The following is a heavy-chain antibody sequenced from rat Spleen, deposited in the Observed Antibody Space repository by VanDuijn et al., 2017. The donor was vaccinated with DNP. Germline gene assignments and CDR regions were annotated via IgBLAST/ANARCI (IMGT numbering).Heavy chain of an antibody. CDR1: GFTFSDYY. V-gene: IGHV5-22*01. CDR3: ARPYYYRYSGWFAY. CDR2: ISYDGGST. D-gene: IGHD1-2*01. J-gene: IGHJ3*01. Sequence: EVQLVESGGGLVQPGRSLKLSCAASGFTFSDYYMAWVRQAPKKGLEWVAYISYDGGSTNYGDSVKGRFTISRDNGKSTLFLQMNSLRSEDMATYYCARPYYYRYSGWFAYWGQGTLVTVSS.